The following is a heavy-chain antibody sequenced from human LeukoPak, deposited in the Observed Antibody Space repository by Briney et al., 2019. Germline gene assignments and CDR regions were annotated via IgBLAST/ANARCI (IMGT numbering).Heavy chain of an antibody. CDR1: GFNLSDSR. Sequence: GGSPRLSCATSGFNLSDSRMTWVRQAPGKGLQWVANINRDGTEKHFLDSVEGRFTISRDNAKKSLYLLMNSLRPQDMAVYFCVRGDWYFESWGQGTLVTVSS. CDR2: INRDGTEK. J-gene: IGHJ4*02. V-gene: IGHV3-7*04. D-gene: IGHD2-21*01. CDR3: VRGDWYFES.